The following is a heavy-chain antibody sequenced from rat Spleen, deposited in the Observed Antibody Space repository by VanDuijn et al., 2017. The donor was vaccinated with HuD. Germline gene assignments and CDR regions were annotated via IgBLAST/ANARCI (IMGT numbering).Heavy chain of an antibody. CDR1: GFTFNKYW. D-gene: IGHD1-11*01. J-gene: IGHJ3*01. CDR2: ITHTGGNT. Sequence: EVQLVESGGGLVQPGRSLRLACVASGFTFNKYWLTWIRQAPGKGLEWVASITHTGGNTYYPDSVKGRFTISRDNAKSTLYLQVDSLRSEDTATYYCARGGYGGYSANWFAYWGQGTLVTVSS. CDR3: ARGGYGGYSANWFAY. V-gene: IGHV5-31*01.